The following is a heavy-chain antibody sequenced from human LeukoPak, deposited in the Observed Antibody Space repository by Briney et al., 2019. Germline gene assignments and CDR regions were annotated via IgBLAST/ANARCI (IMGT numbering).Heavy chain of an antibody. J-gene: IGHJ5*02. D-gene: IGHD6-13*01. Sequence: PGGSLRLSCAASGFTFSSYAMSWVRQAPGKGLEWVSAISGSGGSTYYADSVKGRFTISRDNAENSLYLQMNSLRADDTAVYYCARGQKLASWGQGTLVTVSS. CDR2: ISGSGGST. V-gene: IGHV3-23*01. CDR1: GFTFSSYA. CDR3: ARGQKLAS.